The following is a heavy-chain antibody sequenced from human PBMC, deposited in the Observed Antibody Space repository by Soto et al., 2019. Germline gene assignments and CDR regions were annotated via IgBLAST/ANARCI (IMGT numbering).Heavy chain of an antibody. D-gene: IGHD4-17*01. CDR1: GGSVTNSSYY. J-gene: IGHJ4*02. Sequence: PSETLSLTCAVSGGSVTNSSYYWGWIRQYPGKGLEWIGSVYYRGRSYSKSSVKSRVTISVDTSKNRFSLSLNSVTASDTAVYFCVSQRTTVPTQAYFDYWGPGALVTVSS. V-gene: IGHV4-39*01. CDR3: VSQRTTVPTQAYFDY. CDR2: VYYRGRS.